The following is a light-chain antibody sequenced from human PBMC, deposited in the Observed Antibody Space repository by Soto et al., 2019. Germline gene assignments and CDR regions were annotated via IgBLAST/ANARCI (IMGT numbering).Light chain of an antibody. Sequence: DIQMTQSPCSVSASVGDRVTITCRASQSIGTWLAWYQQKPGKAPKLLIYGASSLQSGVPSRFSGSGSGTDFTLSISSLQPEDFATYYCQKGNLFPHFGPGTKVDIK. V-gene: IGKV1-12*01. CDR1: QSIGTW. CDR2: GAS. J-gene: IGKJ3*01. CDR3: QKGNLFPH.